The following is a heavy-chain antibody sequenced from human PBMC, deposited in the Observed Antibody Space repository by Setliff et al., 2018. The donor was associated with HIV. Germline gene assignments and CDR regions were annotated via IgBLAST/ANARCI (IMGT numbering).Heavy chain of an antibody. CDR1: GPSIITTDYY. CDR2: IYFSGST. D-gene: IGHD1-26*01. V-gene: IGHV4-39*02. CDR3: AKDRSGSYRTFDY. Sequence: SETLSLTCSFSGPSIITTDYYWAWVRQPPGKGLEWIGSIYFSGSTDYNPSLKSRVTISGDTSQRHFSLSLASVTAADTAVYYCAKDRSGSYRTFDYWGPGILVTVSS. J-gene: IGHJ4*02.